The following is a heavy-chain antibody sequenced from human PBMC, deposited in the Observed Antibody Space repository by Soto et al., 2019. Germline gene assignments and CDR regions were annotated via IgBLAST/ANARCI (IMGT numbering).Heavy chain of an antibody. CDR3: ARGVTSTGWFDP. D-gene: IGHD3-10*01. V-gene: IGHV4-31*03. CDR2: IYSSGNT. J-gene: IGHJ5*02. CDR1: GGSTYSGSYF. Sequence: SETRSLTCTGSGGSTYSGSYFWNWIRQHPQKGLEWIGYIYSSGNTYYNPFFRSRVSISPDTSRNQFSLKLHSVTAADTAVYYCARGVTSTGWFDPLGQGFLVTVSS.